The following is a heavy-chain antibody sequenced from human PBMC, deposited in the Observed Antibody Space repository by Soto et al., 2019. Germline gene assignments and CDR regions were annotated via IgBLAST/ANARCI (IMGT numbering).Heavy chain of an antibody. CDR1: GGSISSYY. CDR2: IYYSGST. CDR3: ATDSLRWHDFDI. D-gene: IGHD4-17*01. Sequence: ASETLSLTCTVSGGSISSYYWSWIRQPPGKGLEWIGYIYYSGSTNYNPSLKSRVTISVDTSKNQFSLKLSSVTAADTAVYYCATDSLRWHDFDIWGQGTMVTVSS. V-gene: IGHV4-59*01. J-gene: IGHJ3*02.